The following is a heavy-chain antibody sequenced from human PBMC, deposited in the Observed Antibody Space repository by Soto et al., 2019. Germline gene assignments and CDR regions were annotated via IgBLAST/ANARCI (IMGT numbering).Heavy chain of an antibody. CDR1: GFTFSSYS. J-gene: IGHJ6*02. Sequence: EVQLVESGGGLVKPGGSLRLSCAASGFTFSSYSMNWVRQAPGKGLEWVSSISSSSSYIYYADSVKGRFTISRDNAKNTIYMPINIRRAEDTAVYYCARGDDYYGSVSYYNVYYYYGMDVWGQGTTVTVSS. V-gene: IGHV3-21*01. CDR2: ISSSSSYI. CDR3: ARGDDYYGSVSYYNVYYYYGMDV. D-gene: IGHD3-10*01.